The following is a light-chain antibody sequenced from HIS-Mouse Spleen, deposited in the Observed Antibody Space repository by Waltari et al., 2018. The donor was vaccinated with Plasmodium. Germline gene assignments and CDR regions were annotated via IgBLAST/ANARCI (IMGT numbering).Light chain of an antibody. Sequence: QTVVTQEPSFSVSPGGTVTLTCGLSSGSVSTSYYPSWYQQTPGQAPRTLIYSTNTLSSGVPDRFSGSILGNKAALTITGAQADDESDYYCVLYMGSGTVVFGGGTKLTVL. CDR2: STN. J-gene: IGLJ2*01. CDR1: SGSVSTSYY. CDR3: VLYMGSGTVV. V-gene: IGLV8-61*01.